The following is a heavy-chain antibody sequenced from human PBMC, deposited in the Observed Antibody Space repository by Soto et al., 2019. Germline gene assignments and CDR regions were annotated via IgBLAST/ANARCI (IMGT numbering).Heavy chain of an antibody. CDR2: IYPGDSDT. V-gene: IGHV5-51*01. CDR3: ARQLAAAATGWFDP. D-gene: IGHD6-13*01. CDR1: GYSFTSYC. Sequence: VESLKISCKGSGYSFTSYCIGRVRQMPGKGLEWMGIIYPGDSDTRYSPSFQGQVTISADKSISTAYLQWSSLKASDTAMYYCARQLAAAATGWFDPWGQGTLVTVS. J-gene: IGHJ5*02.